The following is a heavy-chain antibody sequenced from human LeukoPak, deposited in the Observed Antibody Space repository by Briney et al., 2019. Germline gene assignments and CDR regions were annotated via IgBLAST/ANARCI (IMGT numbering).Heavy chain of an antibody. J-gene: IGHJ4*01. CDR2: IYTSGRT. D-gene: IGHD3-22*01. CDR3: ARSDQHYYDSSGYSP. Sequence: PSETLFLTCTVSGGSISYYYWNWIRQPAGKGLEWIGRIYTSGRTYYNPSLKSRVIISLDTSKNQFSLKLSSVTAADTAVYYCARSDQHYYDSSGYSPWGHGTLVTVSS. CDR1: GGSISYYY. V-gene: IGHV4-4*07.